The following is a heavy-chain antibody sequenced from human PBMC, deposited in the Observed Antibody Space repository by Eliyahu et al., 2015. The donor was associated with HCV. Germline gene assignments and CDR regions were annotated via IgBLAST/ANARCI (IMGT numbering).Heavy chain of an antibody. D-gene: IGHD3-9*01. V-gene: IGHV3-66*01. CDR1: GFTVSXNY. Sequence: EGQLVESGGGLVQPGGSLXLSCXXSGFTVSXNYXSWVRQAPGKGLEWVSLIYSGGSTYYXDSVKGRFTISRDNSKDTLYLQLNSLRAEDTAVYYCASGYYDILTGSIYPGNYWGQGTLVTVSS. J-gene: IGHJ4*02. CDR3: ASGYYDILTGSIYPGNY. CDR2: IYSGGST.